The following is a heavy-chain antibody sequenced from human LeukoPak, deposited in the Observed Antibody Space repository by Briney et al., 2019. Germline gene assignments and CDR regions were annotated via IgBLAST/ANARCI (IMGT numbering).Heavy chain of an antibody. CDR1: GASISGSNVY. D-gene: IGHD2-21*02. CDR2: IFDTGST. Sequence: SETLSLTCTVSGASISGSNVYWGWIRQAPGKGLEWIGNIFDTGSTYIKSSLESRVTKSVDTSKNQFFLKLRSVTVADTAVYYCARAGVRLSCGCDCYSDYFDYWGQGILVTVSS. CDR3: ARAGVRLSCGCDCYSDYFDY. V-gene: IGHV4-39*07. J-gene: IGHJ4*02.